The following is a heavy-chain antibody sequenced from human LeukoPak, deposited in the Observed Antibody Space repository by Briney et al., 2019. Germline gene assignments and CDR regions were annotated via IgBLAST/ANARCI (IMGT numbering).Heavy chain of an antibody. V-gene: IGHV1-18*01. D-gene: IGHD3-22*01. CDR3: ARDRSDYYDSSGAPFYWYFDL. J-gene: IGHJ2*01. CDR2: ISAYNGNT. CDR1: GYTFTSYG. Sequence: GASVKVSCKASGYTFTSYGISWVRQAPGQGLEWMGWISAYNGNTNYAQKLQGRVTMTTDTSTSTAYMELRSLRSDDTAVYYCARDRSDYYDSSGAPFYWYFDLWGRGTLVTVSS.